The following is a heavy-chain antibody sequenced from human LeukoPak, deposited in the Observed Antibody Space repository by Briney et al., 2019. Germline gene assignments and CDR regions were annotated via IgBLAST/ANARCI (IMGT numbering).Heavy chain of an antibody. D-gene: IGHD4-17*01. CDR2: ISGSGGST. J-gene: IGHJ4*02. CDR3: AKAGVPTTVTTPIDY. V-gene: IGHV3-23*01. Sequence: GGSLRLSCAASGFTFSSYAMSWVRQAPGKGLELVSAISGSGGSTYYADSVKGRFTISRDNSKNTLYLQMNSLRAEDTAVYYCAKAGVPTTVTTPIDYWGQGTLVTVSS. CDR1: GFTFSSYA.